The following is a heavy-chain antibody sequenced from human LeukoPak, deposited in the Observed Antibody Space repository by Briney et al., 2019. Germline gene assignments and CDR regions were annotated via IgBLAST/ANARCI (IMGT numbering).Heavy chain of an antibody. J-gene: IGHJ5*02. Sequence: ASVKVSCKASGYTFTSYAMNWVRQAPGQGLEWMGWINTNTGNPTYAQGFTGRFVFSLDTSVSTAYLQISSLKAEDTAVYYCARTSKLLWSGELRSGFDPWGQGTLVTVSS. V-gene: IGHV7-4-1*02. CDR3: ARTSKLLWSGELRSGFDP. CDR1: GYTFTSYA. D-gene: IGHD3-10*01. CDR2: INTNTGNP.